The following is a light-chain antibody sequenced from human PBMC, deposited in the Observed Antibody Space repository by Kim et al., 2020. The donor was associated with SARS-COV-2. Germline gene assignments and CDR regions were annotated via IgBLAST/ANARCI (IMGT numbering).Light chain of an antibody. Sequence: GSPGERAPPWCRADQNIGTYLAWYQQKPGQAPRFLISGASTRATGVPARFTGSGSGTEFTLTISSLQSEDFAVYHCQQYNNWPWTFGQGTKVDIK. CDR2: GAS. CDR3: QQYNNWPWT. V-gene: IGKV3-15*01. CDR1: QNIGTY. J-gene: IGKJ1*01.